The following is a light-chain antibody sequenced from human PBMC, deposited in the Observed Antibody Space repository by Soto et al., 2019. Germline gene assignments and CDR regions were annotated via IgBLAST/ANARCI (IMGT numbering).Light chain of an antibody. CDR3: NSYSSSTNLYL. CDR2: DVS. J-gene: IGLJ1*01. Sequence: SVLTHPGSFSWCPGQSITISCPGTSTDVGGYNYVSWYQQHPGKAPKLMISDVSNRPSGVSIRFSGSKSGNTASLTISGLQADDEADYYCNSYSSSTNLYLFGTGTKVTVL. V-gene: IGLV2-14*01. CDR1: STDVGGYNY.